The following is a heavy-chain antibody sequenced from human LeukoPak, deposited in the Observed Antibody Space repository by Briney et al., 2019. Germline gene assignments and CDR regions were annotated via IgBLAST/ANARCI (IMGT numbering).Heavy chain of an antibody. CDR1: GFTFSSYG. V-gene: IGHV3-33*01. J-gene: IGHJ5*02. CDR2: IWYDGSNK. CDR3: AREVNVAAAGTIGNWFDP. Sequence: PGGSLRLSCAASGFTFSSYGMHWVRQAPGKGLEWVAVIWYDGSNKYYADSVKGRFTISRDNSKNTLYLQMNSLRAEDTAVYYCAREVNVAAAGTIGNWFDPWGQGTLVTVSS. D-gene: IGHD6-13*01.